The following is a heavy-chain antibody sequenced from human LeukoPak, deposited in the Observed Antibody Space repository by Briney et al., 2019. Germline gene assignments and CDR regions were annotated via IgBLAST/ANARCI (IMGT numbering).Heavy chain of an antibody. CDR1: GYSISSGDY. CDR3: ARGGYYHYYMDV. CDR2: IYHSGST. D-gene: IGHD3-16*01. V-gene: IGHV4-38-2*01. J-gene: IGHJ6*03. Sequence: PSETLSLTCAVSGYSISSGDYWAWIRQPPGKGLEWIGSIYHSGSTYYNPSLKSRVTISVDTSKNQFSLKLSSVTAADTAVYFCARGGYYHYYMDVWGKGTTVTVS.